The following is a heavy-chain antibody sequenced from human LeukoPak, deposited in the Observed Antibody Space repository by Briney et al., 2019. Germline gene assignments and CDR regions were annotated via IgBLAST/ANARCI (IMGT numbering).Heavy chain of an antibody. CDR2: IRYDGTNK. D-gene: IGHD3-16*02. Sequence: PGGSLRLSCAASGFTFDSYRMNWVRQAPGKGPEWVTFIRYDGTNKYYADSVKGRFTSSRDNSKNTLYLQMNSLRAEDTAVYYCAKDRYYSFDYWGQGTLVTVSS. J-gene: IGHJ4*02. V-gene: IGHV3-30*02. CDR1: GFTFDSYR. CDR3: AKDRYYSFDY.